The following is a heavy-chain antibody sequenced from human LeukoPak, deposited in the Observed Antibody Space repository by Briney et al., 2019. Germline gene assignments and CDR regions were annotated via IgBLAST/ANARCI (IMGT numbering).Heavy chain of an antibody. CDR1: GYTFTSYD. V-gene: IGHV1-8*01. Sequence: ASVKVSCKASGYTFTSYDINWVRQATGQGLEWMGWMNPNSGNTGYAQKFQGRVTMTRNTSISTAYMELSSLRSEDTAVYYCARGLGVVTHDAFDIWGQGTMVTVSS. J-gene: IGHJ3*02. D-gene: IGHD4-23*01. CDR3: ARGLGVVTHDAFDI. CDR2: MNPNSGNT.